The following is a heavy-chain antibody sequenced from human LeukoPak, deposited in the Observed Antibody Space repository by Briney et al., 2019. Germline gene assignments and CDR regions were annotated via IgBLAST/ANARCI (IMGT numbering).Heavy chain of an antibody. CDR2: ISAYNGNT. CDR3: ARVKGYGDFHYYYYMDV. V-gene: IGHV1-18*01. J-gene: IGHJ6*03. Sequence: ASVKVSCKASGYTFTSYGISWVRQAPGQGLEWMGWISAYNGNTNYAQKLQGRVTMTTDTSTSTAYMELRSLRSDDTAVYYCARVKGYGDFHYYYYMDVWGKGTTVTISS. D-gene: IGHD4-17*01. CDR1: GYTFTSYG.